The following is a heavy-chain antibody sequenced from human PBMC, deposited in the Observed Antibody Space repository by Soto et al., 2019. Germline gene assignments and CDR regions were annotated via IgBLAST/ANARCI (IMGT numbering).Heavy chain of an antibody. CDR2: ISGSGGST. Sequence: EVQLLESGGGLVQPGGSLRLSCAASGIIFSSYAMSWVRQAPGKGLEWVSAISGSGGSTDYADSVKCRFTISRDNSKNTLYLQMNSLRAEDTAVYYCAKDLGYCSGGSCQGPFWGQGTLVTVSS. J-gene: IGHJ4*02. CDR3: AKDLGYCSGGSCQGPF. D-gene: IGHD2-15*01. CDR1: GIIFSSYA. V-gene: IGHV3-23*01.